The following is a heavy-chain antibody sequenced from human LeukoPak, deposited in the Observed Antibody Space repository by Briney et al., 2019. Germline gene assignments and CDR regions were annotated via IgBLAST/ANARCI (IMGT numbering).Heavy chain of an antibody. J-gene: IGHJ4*02. CDR2: ISAYNGAT. CDR1: GYTFTNYG. D-gene: IGHD3-22*01. V-gene: IGHV1-18*01. Sequence: GASVKVSCKASGYTFTNYGISWVRQAPGQGLEWMGWISAYNGATNYAQKLQGRVTMTTDTSTNTAYMELRSLRSDDTAVYCCARDHSETHYYDSNDYYFDSWGQGTLVTVSS. CDR3: ARDHSETHYYDSNDYYFDS.